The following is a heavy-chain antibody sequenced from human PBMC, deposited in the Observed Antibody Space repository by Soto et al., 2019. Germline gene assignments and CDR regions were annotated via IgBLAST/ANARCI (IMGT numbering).Heavy chain of an antibody. V-gene: IGHV3-21*01. CDR3: ARDKDDYVWGSYRYPTPSDY. CDR2: ISSSSSYI. Sequence: GGSLRLSCAASGFTFSSYSMNWVRQAPGKGLEWVSSISSSSSYIYYADSVKGRFTISRDNAKNSLYLQMNSLRAEDTAVYYCARDKDDYVWGSYRYPTPSDYWGQGTLVTVSS. CDR1: GFTFSSYS. J-gene: IGHJ4*02. D-gene: IGHD3-16*02.